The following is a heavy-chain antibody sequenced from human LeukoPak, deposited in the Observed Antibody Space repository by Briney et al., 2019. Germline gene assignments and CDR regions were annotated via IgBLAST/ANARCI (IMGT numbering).Heavy chain of an antibody. Sequence: PGGSLRLSCAASGFTFSSYGMHWVRQAPGKGLEWVSGISGSGGSTYYADSVKGRFTISRDNSKNTLYLQMNSLRAEDTAVYYCARDFLPYYYGMDVWGQGTTVTVSS. CDR2: ISGSGGST. J-gene: IGHJ6*02. CDR3: ARDFLPYYYGMDV. CDR1: GFTFSSYG. V-gene: IGHV3-23*01. D-gene: IGHD3/OR15-3a*01.